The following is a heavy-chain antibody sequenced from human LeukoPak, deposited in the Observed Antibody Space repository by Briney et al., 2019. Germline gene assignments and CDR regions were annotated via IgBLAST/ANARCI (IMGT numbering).Heavy chain of an antibody. J-gene: IGHJ4*02. D-gene: IGHD6-13*01. V-gene: IGHV3-21*01. CDR1: ESIVSSRF. CDR3: ARDRGVYSRTLED. Sequence: GGSLRLSCAASESIVSSRFMAWVRQAPGKGLEWVSSISSSSSYIYYVDSVKGRFTISRDNAKNSLYLQMNSLRVEDTAVYYCARDRGVYSRTLEDWGQGTLVTVSS. CDR2: ISSSSSYI.